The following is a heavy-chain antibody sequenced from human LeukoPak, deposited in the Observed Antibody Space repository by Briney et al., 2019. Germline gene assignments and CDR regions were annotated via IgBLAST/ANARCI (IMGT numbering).Heavy chain of an antibody. D-gene: IGHD4-17*01. CDR2: IDWDDDK. CDR1: GFSLITSGMC. V-gene: IGHV2-70*01. J-gene: IGHJ4*02. CDR3: ARISAYCDYYFDY. Sequence: SGPTLVHPTPTLTLTYTFSGFSLITSGMCVSWIRQPPVKALEWLALIDWDDDKYYSTSLKTRLTISKDTFKNQVVLTMTNMDPVDTATYYCARISAYCDYYFDYWGQGTLVTVSS.